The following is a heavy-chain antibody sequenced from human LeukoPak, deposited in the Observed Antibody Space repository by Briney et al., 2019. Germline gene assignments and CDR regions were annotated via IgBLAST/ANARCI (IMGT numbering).Heavy chain of an antibody. J-gene: IGHJ4*02. CDR3: ARDDWLGYCSGGSCLVDY. Sequence: SVKVSCKASGGTFSSYAISWVRQAPGQGLEWMGRIIPIFGTANYAQKFQGRVTITTDESTSTAYMELRNLRSDDTAVYYCARDDWLGYCSGGSCLVDYWGQGTLVTVSS. V-gene: IGHV1-69*05. CDR1: GGTFSSYA. CDR2: IIPIFGTA. D-gene: IGHD2-15*01.